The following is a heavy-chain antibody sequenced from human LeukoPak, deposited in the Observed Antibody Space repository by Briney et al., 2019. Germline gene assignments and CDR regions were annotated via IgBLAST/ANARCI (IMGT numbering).Heavy chain of an antibody. CDR3: ARGMTVAANWFDP. D-gene: IGHD6-19*01. J-gene: IGHJ5*02. CDR1: GFTFSNYW. Sequence: HAGGSLRLSCAASGFTFSNYWMNWVRQAPGKGLEGVANIKQDGTEKYYVDSVKGRFTISRDNAENSLNLQMNSLRAEDTAVYYCARGMTVAANWFDPWGQGTLVTVSS. V-gene: IGHV3-7*05. CDR2: IKQDGTEK.